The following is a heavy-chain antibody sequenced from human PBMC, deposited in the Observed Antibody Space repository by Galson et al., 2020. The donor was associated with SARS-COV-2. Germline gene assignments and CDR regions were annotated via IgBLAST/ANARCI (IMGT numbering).Heavy chain of an antibody. V-gene: IGHV3-43*01. J-gene: IGHJ3*02. CDR2: ISWDGERT. Sequence: GGSLRLSCTASGFTIDDYTMHWVRQAPGKGLEWVALISWDGERTFYADSVEGRFTISRDNSKNSLDLQMSSLRTEDTALYYCSARYYYETRAHFYLGAFDIWGEGTKVSV. CDR1: GFTIDDYT. CDR3: SARYYYETRAHFYLGAFDI. D-gene: IGHD3-22*01.